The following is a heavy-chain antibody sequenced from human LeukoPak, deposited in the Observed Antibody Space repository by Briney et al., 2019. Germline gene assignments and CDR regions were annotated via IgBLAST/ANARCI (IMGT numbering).Heavy chain of an antibody. CDR2: IYYSGST. CDR1: GGSISSGGYY. V-gene: IGHV4-31*03. CDR3: ARDLRLYCSSTSCYSHAFDI. D-gene: IGHD2-2*02. Sequence: SQTLSLTCTVSGGSISSGGYYWSWIRQHPGKGLEWIGYIYYSGSTYYNPSLKSRVTISVDTSKNQFSLKLSSVTAADTAVYYCARDLRLYCSSTSCYSHAFDIWGQGTMVTVSS. J-gene: IGHJ3*02.